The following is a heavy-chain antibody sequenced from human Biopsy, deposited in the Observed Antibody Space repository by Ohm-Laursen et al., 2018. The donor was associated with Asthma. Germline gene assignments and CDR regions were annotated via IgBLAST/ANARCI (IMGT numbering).Heavy chain of an antibody. J-gene: IGHJ4*02. D-gene: IGHD6-19*01. CDR1: GFTFGSYG. Sequence: SLRLSCAASGFTFGSYGLHWVRQAPGKGLEWVSVIYSGGTSHTADSVRGRFTISRDFPKNTLHLQMHSLRVEDTAVYYCARGDSSGWSHYYFDYWGQGTLVTVSS. CDR2: IYSGGTS. V-gene: IGHV3-NL1*01. CDR3: ARGDSSGWSHYYFDY.